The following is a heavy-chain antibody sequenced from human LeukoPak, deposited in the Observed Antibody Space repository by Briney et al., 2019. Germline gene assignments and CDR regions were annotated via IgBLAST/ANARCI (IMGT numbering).Heavy chain of an antibody. CDR1: GGSFSGYY. CDR2: INHSGST. V-gene: IGHV4-34*01. D-gene: IGHD3-16*01. CDR3: ARAGRRRRLRAFDI. J-gene: IGHJ3*02. Sequence: SETLSLTCAVYGGSFSGYYWSWIRQPPGKGLEWIGEINHSGSTNYNPSLKSRVTISVDTSKNQFSLKLSSVTAADTAVYYCARAGRRRRLRAFDIWGQGTMVTVSS.